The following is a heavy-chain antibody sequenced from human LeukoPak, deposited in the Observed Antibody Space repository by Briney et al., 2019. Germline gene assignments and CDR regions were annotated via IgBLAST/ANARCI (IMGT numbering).Heavy chain of an antibody. J-gene: IGHJ4*02. CDR3: ARDCPSSDY. Sequence: HPGGSLRLSCAASGFTFSNYEMNWVRQAPGKGLEWVSYISSYSSTISYADSVKGRFTISRDNAKNSLYLQMDSLRDEDTAVYYCARDCPSSDYWGRGTLVTVSS. V-gene: IGHV3-48*02. CDR2: ISSYSSTI. D-gene: IGHD6-13*01. CDR1: GFTFSNYE.